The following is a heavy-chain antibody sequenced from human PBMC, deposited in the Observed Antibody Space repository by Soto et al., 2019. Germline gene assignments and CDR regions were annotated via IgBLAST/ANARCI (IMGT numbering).Heavy chain of an antibody. J-gene: IGHJ5*02. Sequence: ASVKVSCKASGITFSTSAIHWVRQAPGQRLEWMGWINAGNGNTRYSQKFQGRVTLTRDTSASTAYMDLSSLRSEDTSIYYCARAISGYVTWGQRTLVTVSS. CDR1: GITFSTSA. CDR2: INAGNGNT. D-gene: IGHD5-12*01. V-gene: IGHV1-3*01. CDR3: ARAISGYVT.